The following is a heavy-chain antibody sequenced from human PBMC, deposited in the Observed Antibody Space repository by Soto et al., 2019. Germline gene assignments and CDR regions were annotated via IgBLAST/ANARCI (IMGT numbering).Heavy chain of an antibody. CDR1: GYTFTSYG. CDR2: ISAYNGNT. CDR3: ARGTLWFGEFGFDP. V-gene: IGHV1-18*01. D-gene: IGHD3-10*01. Sequence: ASVKVSCKASGYTFTSYGISWVRQAPGQGLEWMGWISAYNGNTNYAQKLQGRVTMTTDTSTSTAYMELRSLGSDDTAVYYCARGTLWFGEFGFDPWGQGTLVTVSS. J-gene: IGHJ5*02.